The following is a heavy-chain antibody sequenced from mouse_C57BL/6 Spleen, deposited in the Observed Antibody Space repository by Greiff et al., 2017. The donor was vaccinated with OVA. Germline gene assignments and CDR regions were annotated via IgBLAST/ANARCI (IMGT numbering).Heavy chain of an antibody. J-gene: IGHJ4*01. CDR1: GFTFSSYT. Sequence: EVQGVESGGGLVKPGGSLKLSCAASGFTFSSYTMSWVRQTPEKRLEWVATISGGGGNTYYPDSVKGRFTISRDNAKNTLYLQMSSLRSEDTALYYCARHEDNDEEGYYAMDYGGQGTSVTVSS. D-gene: IGHD2-4*01. CDR3: ARHEDNDEEGYYAMDY. CDR2: ISGGGGNT. V-gene: IGHV5-9*01.